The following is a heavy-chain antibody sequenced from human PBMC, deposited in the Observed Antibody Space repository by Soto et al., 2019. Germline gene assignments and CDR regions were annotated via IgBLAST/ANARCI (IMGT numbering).Heavy chain of an antibody. D-gene: IGHD3-22*01. J-gene: IGHJ4*02. V-gene: IGHV4-34*01. CDR1: GGSFSGYD. CDR2: ITHSGST. CDR3: ARNHPYYYDSEVGFDSNYFDY. Sequence: SETLSLTCAVYGGSFSGYDWSWIRQPPGKGLEWIGEITHSGSTNYNPSLKSRVTISVDTSKNQFSLKLSHVTAADTDVYYCARNHPYYYDSEVGFDSNYFDYWGQGTLVTVYS.